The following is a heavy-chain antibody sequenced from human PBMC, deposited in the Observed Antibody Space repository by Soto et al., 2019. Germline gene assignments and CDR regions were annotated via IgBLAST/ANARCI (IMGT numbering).Heavy chain of an antibody. V-gene: IGHV4-4*02. J-gene: IGHJ4*02. D-gene: IGHD6-25*01. CDR1: GGSISSGNW. CDR3: ASRISRAAGGAFDY. Sequence: QVQLQESGPGLVKPSGTLSLTCAVSGGSISSGNWWSWVRQPPGKGLEWIGEIYHSGTTNYTPSLKSRVTXXVXKXXHQFSLKLSSVTAADTALYYCASRISRAAGGAFDYWGQGTLVTVSS. CDR2: IYHSGTT.